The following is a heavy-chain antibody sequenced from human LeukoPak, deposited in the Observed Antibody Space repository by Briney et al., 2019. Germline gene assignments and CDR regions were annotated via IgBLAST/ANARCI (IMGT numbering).Heavy chain of an antibody. CDR3: ARRLGIAAAGPRDY. Sequence: SETLSLTCTVSGGSISSSSYYWGWIRQPPGKGLEWIGSIYYSGSTYYNPSLKSRVTISVDTSKNQFSLKLSSVTAADTAVYYCARRLGIAAAGPRDYWGQGTLVTVSS. CDR1: GGSISSSSYY. CDR2: IYYSGST. V-gene: IGHV4-39*01. J-gene: IGHJ4*02. D-gene: IGHD6-13*01.